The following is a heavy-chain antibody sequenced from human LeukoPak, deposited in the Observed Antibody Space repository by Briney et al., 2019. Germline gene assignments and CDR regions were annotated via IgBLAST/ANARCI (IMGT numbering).Heavy chain of an antibody. CDR1: GFTFSTYS. Sequence: PGGSLRLSCVASGFTFSTYSMNWVRQVPGMGLEWVSYISSSSSTIFYADSVKGRFTISRDNAKNSLYLQMNSLRDEDTAVYYCARMHYFDYWGQGTLVTVSS. CDR3: ARMHYFDY. CDR2: ISSSSSTI. J-gene: IGHJ4*02. V-gene: IGHV3-48*02.